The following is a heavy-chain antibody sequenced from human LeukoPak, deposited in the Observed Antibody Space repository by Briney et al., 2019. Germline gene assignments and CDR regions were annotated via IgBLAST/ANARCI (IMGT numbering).Heavy chain of an antibody. CDR2: ISSSSSTI. J-gene: IGHJ6*02. CDR1: GFIFSTYH. Sequence: GGSLRLSCAASGFIFSTYHMNWVRQAPGKGLEWVSYISSSSSTIYYADSVKGRFTISRDNAKNSLYLQMNSLRAEDTAVYYCAREYGMDVWGQGTTVTVSS. CDR3: AREYGMDV. V-gene: IGHV3-48*01.